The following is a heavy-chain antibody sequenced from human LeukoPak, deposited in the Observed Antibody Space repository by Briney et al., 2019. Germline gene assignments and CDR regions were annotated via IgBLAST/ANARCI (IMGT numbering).Heavy chain of an antibody. J-gene: IGHJ4*02. D-gene: IGHD3-3*01. Sequence: GGSLRLSCAASGFTSSSYSMNWFRQSPGKGLEWVSYISSSSNTIYYADSVKGRFTISRDNANNSLYLQMNSLRAEDTAVYYCARDGFDFWSGYPTTVDYWGQGTLVTVSS. CDR2: ISSSSNTI. CDR3: ARDGFDFWSGYPTTVDY. CDR1: GFTSSSYS. V-gene: IGHV3-48*01.